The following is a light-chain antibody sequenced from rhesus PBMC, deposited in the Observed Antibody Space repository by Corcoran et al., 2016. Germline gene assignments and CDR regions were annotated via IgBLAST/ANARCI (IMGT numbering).Light chain of an antibody. J-gene: IGKJ3*01. Sequence: DIVMTQTPLSLAVTPGEPVSISCRASQSLLHSNGYTYLYWYLQKPGQSPQLLMFFASHRASGVPDRFTGSGSGSGFTLEISRVEAGDIGIYYCLQGTQLPFTFGPGTKLDIK. CDR1: QSLLHSNGYTY. CDR3: LQGTQLPFT. CDR2: FAS. V-gene: IGKV2-91*01.